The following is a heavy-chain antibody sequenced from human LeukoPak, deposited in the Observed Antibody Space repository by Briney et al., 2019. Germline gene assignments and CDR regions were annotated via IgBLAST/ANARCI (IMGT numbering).Heavy chain of an antibody. D-gene: IGHD3-22*01. CDR2: ISGSGGRT. J-gene: IGHJ4*02. CDR3: ARETSDDSSGSLDY. V-gene: IGHV3-23*01. CDR1: GFTFSTYA. Sequence: GGSLRLSCAASGFTFSTYAMNWVRQAPGKGLEWVSGISGSGGRTYYADSVKGRFTISRDNSKNTLYLQMNSLRAEDTAVYYCARETSDDSSGSLDYWGQGTLVTVSS.